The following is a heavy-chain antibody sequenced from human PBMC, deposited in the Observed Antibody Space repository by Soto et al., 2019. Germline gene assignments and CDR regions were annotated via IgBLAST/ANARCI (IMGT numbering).Heavy chain of an antibody. D-gene: IGHD3-16*01. J-gene: IGHJ2*01. CDR3: ARAAGDLFFFQAEDGIRDTYPVSAFLLNRSSDL. CDR2: IRSSSSTI. V-gene: IGHV3-48*02. Sequence: KGLEWVSYIRSSSSTINYADSVKGLFTISRDNAKNSLYLQMNSLRDEDPAVYYCARAAGDLFFFQAEDGIRDTYPVSAFLLNRSSDL.